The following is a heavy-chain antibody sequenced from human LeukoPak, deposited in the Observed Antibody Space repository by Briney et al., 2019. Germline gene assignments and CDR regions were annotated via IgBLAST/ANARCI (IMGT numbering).Heavy chain of an antibody. J-gene: IGHJ5*02. CDR1: GVSLTDYY. V-gene: IGHV4-34*01. CDR2: VSPDGYS. Sequence: PSETLSLTCAVSGVSLTDYYWSWIRQSPGKGLEWIGEVSPDGYSKYNPSLKSRLSMSVDRSENQLSLRLSSVTAADTAIYYCARIRCRSGPEICYNHWAQGTLVTVSS. CDR3: ARIRCRSGPEICYNH. D-gene: IGHD2-8*01.